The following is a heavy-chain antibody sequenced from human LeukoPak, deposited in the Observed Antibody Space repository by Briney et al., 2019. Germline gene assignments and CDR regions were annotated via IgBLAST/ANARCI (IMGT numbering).Heavy chain of an antibody. V-gene: IGHV1-18*01. Sequence: ASVTVSCKASGYTFTSYGISWVRQAPGQGLEWMGWISAYNGNTNYAQKLQGRVTMTTDTSTSTAYMELRSLRSDDTAVYYCARAPAGAAAGTYVGYWGQGTLVTVSS. CDR1: GYTFTSYG. CDR3: ARAPAGAAAGTYVGY. J-gene: IGHJ4*02. CDR2: ISAYNGNT. D-gene: IGHD6-13*01.